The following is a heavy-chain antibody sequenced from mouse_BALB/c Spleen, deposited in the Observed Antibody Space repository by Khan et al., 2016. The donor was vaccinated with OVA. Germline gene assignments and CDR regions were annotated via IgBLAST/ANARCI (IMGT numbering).Heavy chain of an antibody. CDR3: ARDSNFDY. J-gene: IGHJ2*01. V-gene: IGHV5-17*02. CDR2: ISSGSSSI. CDR1: GFTFSRFG. Sequence: EVKLLESGGGLVQPGGSRKLSCVASGFTFSRFGMHWVRQAPEKGLEWVAYISSGSSSIYYADTVKGRFTISRDNPKNTLFLQMTSLRSEDTAMYYCARDSNFDYWGQGTTLTVSS.